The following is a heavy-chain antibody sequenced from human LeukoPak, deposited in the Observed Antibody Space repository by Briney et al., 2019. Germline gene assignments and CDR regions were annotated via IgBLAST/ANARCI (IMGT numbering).Heavy chain of an antibody. CDR3: AVSVASTNTFDF. CDR2: INTDGSTT. J-gene: IGHJ3*01. V-gene: IGHV3-74*01. Sequence: GGSLRLSCAASGSTFSTNWMHWVRQAPGKGLVWVSGINTDGSTTTYADSVKGRFTISRDNAKNTLYLQMNSLRAEDTAVYYCAVSVASTNTFDFWGQGTMVTVSS. CDR1: GSTFSTNW. D-gene: IGHD6-19*01.